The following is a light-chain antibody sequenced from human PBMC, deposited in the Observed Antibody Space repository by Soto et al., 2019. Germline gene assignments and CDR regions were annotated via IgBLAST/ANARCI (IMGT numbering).Light chain of an antibody. Sequence: QSALAQPASVSGSPGQSITISCTGTSSDVGGYNYVSWYQQNPGKAPKLMIYEVSNRPSGVSNRFSGSKSGNTASLTISGLQADDEADYYCSSYTRSSKPVFGTGTKVTV. V-gene: IGLV2-14*01. CDR1: SSDVGGYNY. CDR2: EVS. J-gene: IGLJ1*01. CDR3: SSYTRSSKPV.